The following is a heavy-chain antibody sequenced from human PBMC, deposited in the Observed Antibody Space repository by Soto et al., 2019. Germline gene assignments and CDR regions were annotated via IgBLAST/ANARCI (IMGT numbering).Heavy chain of an antibody. D-gene: IGHD1-26*01. V-gene: IGHV5-10-1*01. CDR2: IDPSDSYT. CDR3: ASSRAGGSDYYGMDV. Sequence: GESLKISCKGSGYSFTSYWISWVRQMPGKGLEWMGRIDPSDSYTNYSPSFQGHVTISADKSISTAYLQWSSLKASDTAMYYCASSRAGGSDYYGMDVWGQGTTVTV. CDR1: GYSFTSYW. J-gene: IGHJ6*02.